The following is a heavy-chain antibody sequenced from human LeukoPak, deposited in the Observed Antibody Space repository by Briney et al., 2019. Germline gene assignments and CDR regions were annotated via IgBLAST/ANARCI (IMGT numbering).Heavy chain of an antibody. Sequence: SETLTLTCTVSGGSISSNRHYWGWIRQPPGKELEWIGEIYHSGSTNYNPSRKSRVTISVYKSKIQFSLKLSSVTAADTAVYDCARRTYNWFDLWGQGTLVTVSS. CDR1: GGSISSNRHY. CDR3: ARRTYNWFDL. D-gene: IGHD1/OR15-1a*01. J-gene: IGHJ5*02. CDR2: IYHSGST. V-gene: IGHV4-39*07.